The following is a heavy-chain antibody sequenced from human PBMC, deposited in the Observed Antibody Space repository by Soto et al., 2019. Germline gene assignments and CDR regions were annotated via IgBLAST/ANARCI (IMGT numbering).Heavy chain of an antibody. J-gene: IGHJ4*02. CDR3: AKEGYGDYAPFFFDS. V-gene: IGHV3-23*01. CDR1: GFTFGNYA. Sequence: EVQLLESGGGLVQPGGSLRLSCAASGFTFGNYALTWVRQAPGKGLEWVSAISGSGASTYYADSVKGRFTISRDNSKNTLFLQMNRLRAGDTAVYSCAKEGYGDYAPFFFDSWGQGILVTVSS. CDR2: ISGSGAST. D-gene: IGHD4-17*01.